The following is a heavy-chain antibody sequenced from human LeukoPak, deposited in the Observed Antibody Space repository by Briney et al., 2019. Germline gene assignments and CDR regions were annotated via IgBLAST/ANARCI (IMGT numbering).Heavy chain of an antibody. J-gene: IGHJ4*02. CDR2: IYPGDSDT. CDR1: GYSFTSYW. Sequence: GESLKISCKGSGYSFTSYWIDWVRQMPGKGLEWMGIIYPGDSDTRYSPSFQGQVTISADKSISTAYLQWSSLKASDTAMYYCARYNEYYYDSSGYYYCWGQGTLVTVSS. D-gene: IGHD3-22*01. CDR3: ARYNEYYYDSSGYYYC. V-gene: IGHV5-51*01.